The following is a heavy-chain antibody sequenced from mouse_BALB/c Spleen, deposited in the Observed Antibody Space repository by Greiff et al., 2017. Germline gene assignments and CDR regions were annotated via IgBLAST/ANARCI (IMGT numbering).Heavy chain of an antibody. D-gene: IGHD2-1*01. CDR2: IDPETGGT. Sequence: VQVVESGAELVRPGASVTLSCKASGYTFTDYEMHWVKQTPVHGLEWIGAIDPETGGTAYNQKFKGKATLTADKSSSTAYMELRSLTSEDSAVYYGARGDGNYEYFDYWGQGTTLTVSS. J-gene: IGHJ2*01. V-gene: IGHV1-15*01. CDR3: ARGDGNYEYFDY. CDR1: GYTFTDYE.